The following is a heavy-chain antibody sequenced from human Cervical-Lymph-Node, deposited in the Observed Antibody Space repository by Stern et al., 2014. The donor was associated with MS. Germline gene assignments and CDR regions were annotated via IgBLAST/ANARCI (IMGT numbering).Heavy chain of an antibody. CDR3: SRDADGYSLVFGY. J-gene: IGHJ4*02. V-gene: IGHV4-30-4*01. D-gene: IGHD5-24*01. CDR1: GGSISSAEYY. Sequence: LQLQESGPGLVKPSQTLSLTCAVSGGSISSAEYYWSWIRQSPGNGLEWIGYSHNSGTTYYNPSLKSRVTISVDTSKNQFSLKLRSVTAADTAVYYCSRDADGYSLVFGYWGRGTLVTVSS. CDR2: SHNSGTT.